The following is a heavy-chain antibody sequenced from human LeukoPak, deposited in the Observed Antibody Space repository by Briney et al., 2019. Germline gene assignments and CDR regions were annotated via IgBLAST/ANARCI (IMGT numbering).Heavy chain of an antibody. CDR2: IYPSGST. J-gene: IGHJ4*02. CDR1: GGSISSSSYY. Sequence: SQTLSLTCTVPGGSISSSSYYGSWIRQPPGKGLEWIGYIYPSGSTYYNPSLKSRVTISVDRSKNQFSLKLSSVTAADTAVYYCARGGYCSSTSCYRFDYWGQGTLVTVSS. V-gene: IGHV4-30-2*01. D-gene: IGHD2-2*01. CDR3: ARGGYCSSTSCYRFDY.